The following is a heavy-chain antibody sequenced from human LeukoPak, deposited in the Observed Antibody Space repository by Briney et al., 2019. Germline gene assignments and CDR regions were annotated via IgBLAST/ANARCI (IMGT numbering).Heavy chain of an antibody. D-gene: IGHD3-10*01. CDR1: GFTFNKFA. J-gene: IGHJ4*02. V-gene: IGHV3-64*01. Sequence: GGSLRLSCAASGFTFNKFAMHWVRQAPGKGLEFVSAITTDGGDTYYANSVKGRFTISRDNSKNTLYLQMGSLRPEDMAVYYCARGGAYGSGSYYHMDYWGQGTLVTVSS. CDR2: ITTDGGDT. CDR3: ARGGAYGSGSYYHMDY.